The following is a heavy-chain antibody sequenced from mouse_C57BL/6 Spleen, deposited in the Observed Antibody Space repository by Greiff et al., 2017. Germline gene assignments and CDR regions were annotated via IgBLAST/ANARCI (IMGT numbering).Heavy chain of an antibody. CDR3: ARNWGYYGSSYSYYFDY. Sequence: VQVVESGPGLVAPSQSLSITCTVSGFSLTSYAISWVRQPPGKGLEWLGVIWTGGGTNYNSALKSRLSISKDNSKSQVFLKMNSLQTDDTARYYCARNWGYYGSSYSYYFDYWGQGTTLTVSS. D-gene: IGHD1-1*01. V-gene: IGHV2-9-1*01. J-gene: IGHJ2*01. CDR2: IWTGGGT. CDR1: GFSLTSYA.